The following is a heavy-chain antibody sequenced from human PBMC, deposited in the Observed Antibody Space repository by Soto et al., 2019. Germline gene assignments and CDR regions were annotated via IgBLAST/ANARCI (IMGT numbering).Heavy chain of an antibody. V-gene: IGHV3-23*01. Sequence: EVQLLESGGGLVQPGGSLRLSCAASGFTFSTYAMAWVRQAPGKGLEWVSSISSSSGSTFYADSVKRRFTISRDNSENTLSLQMNSLRAEDTAVYYCAKQPLKVPLRFDYWGQGTLVTVSS. D-gene: IGHD6-25*01. J-gene: IGHJ4*02. CDR1: GFTFSTYA. CDR3: AKQPLKVPLRFDY. CDR2: ISSSSGST.